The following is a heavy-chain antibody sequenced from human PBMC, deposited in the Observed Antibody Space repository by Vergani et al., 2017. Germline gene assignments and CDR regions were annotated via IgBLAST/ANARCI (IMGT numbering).Heavy chain of an antibody. CDR1: GFTFSSND. J-gene: IGHJ6*04. V-gene: IGHV3-13*01. CDR2: IGVDGDR. CDR3: AKEFCCTGNCYCWNHLEV. Sequence: VASGGGLVQPGGSLRLSCTVSGFTFSSNDFHWARQTAGKGLEWVSSIGVDGDRYYSDSVKGRFTISRDNGQSYLYLDMDNLRVEDTAVYFCAKEFCCTGNCYCWNHLEVWGEGTSVTVSS. D-gene: IGHD1-1*01.